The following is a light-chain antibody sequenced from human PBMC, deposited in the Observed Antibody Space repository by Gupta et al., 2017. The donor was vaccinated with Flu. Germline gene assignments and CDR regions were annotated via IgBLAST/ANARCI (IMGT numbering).Light chain of an antibody. CDR2: DDN. Sequence: QSVLPQPLSLSAAPGQKVSISCSGSSSNIGKFYVSWYQQLPGTPPKLLIYDDNKRPSGIPDRFSGSKSGTSATLGITGLQTGDEADYYCGTWDSSLSSWLFGGGTKVTVL. V-gene: IGLV1-51*01. CDR3: GTWDSSLSSWL. CDR1: SSNIGKFY. J-gene: IGLJ3*02.